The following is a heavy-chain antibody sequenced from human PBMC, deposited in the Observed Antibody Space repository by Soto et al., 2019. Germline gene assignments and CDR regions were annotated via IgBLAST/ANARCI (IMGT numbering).Heavy chain of an antibody. V-gene: IGHV3-23*01. D-gene: IGHD2-2*01. CDR1: GFTFISYV. Sequence: GSLRLSCAASGFTFISYVINWVRQAPEKGLEWVSAINGGGTAYYTNSVKGRFTISRDNSKNTVYLEMNSLTAEDTAIYYCARDQIGYARFDYWGQGAQVTVSS. CDR3: ARDQIGYARFDY. CDR2: INGGGTA. J-gene: IGHJ4*02.